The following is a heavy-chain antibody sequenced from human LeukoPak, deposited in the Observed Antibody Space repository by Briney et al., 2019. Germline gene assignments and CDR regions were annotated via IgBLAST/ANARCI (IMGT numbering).Heavy chain of an antibody. CDR1: GFTFSSYA. CDR2: ISGSGGST. CDR3: AKASTFSGSPVDY. V-gene: IGHV3-23*01. J-gene: IGHJ4*02. D-gene: IGHD1-26*01. Sequence: GGSLRLSRAASGFTFSSYAMNWVRQVPGKGLEWFSAISGSGGSTYYADSVKGRFTIPRDNSKNTLSLQMNGLRADDTAVYYCAKASTFSGSPVDYWGQGTLVTVSS.